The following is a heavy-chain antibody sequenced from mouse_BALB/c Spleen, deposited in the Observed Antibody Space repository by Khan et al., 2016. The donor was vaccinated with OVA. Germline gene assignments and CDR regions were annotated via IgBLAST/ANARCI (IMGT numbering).Heavy chain of an antibody. V-gene: IGHV3-1*02. CDR2: IRYSRST. J-gene: IGHJ2*01. D-gene: IGHD1-2*01. CDR1: GYSITSGYG. Sequence: EVQLQESGPGLVKPSQSLSLTCTVTGYSITSGYGWNWIRQFQGNKLEWMGYIRYSRSTNYNPSLKSRISITRDTSKNQIFLQLNSVTTEDTATYYCARTARIKYWGQGTTLTVSS. CDR3: ARTARIKY.